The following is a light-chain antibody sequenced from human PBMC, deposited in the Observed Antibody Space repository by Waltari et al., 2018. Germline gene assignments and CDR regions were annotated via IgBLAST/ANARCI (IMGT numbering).Light chain of an antibody. CDR3: SSYTSSSAHYV. Sequence: QSALTQPASVSGSPGQSITISCTGTSSDVGGYNYVSWYQQHPGKAPKPMIYDFTNRPSGVSNRFSGSKSGNTASLTISGLQAEDEADYYCSSYTSSSAHYVFGSATKVTVL. V-gene: IGLV2-14*03. CDR1: SSDVGGYNY. J-gene: IGLJ1*01. CDR2: DFT.